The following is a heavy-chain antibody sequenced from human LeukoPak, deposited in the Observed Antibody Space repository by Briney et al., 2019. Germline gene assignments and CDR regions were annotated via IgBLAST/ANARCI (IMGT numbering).Heavy chain of an antibody. Sequence: TGGSLRLSCAASGFTFSDSALHWVRQAPGKGLEWVSAISGSGGSTYYADSVKGRFTISRDNSKNTLYLQMNSLRAEDTAVYYCAKDTGLLRWGAFDIWGQGTMVTVSS. J-gene: IGHJ3*02. V-gene: IGHV3-23*01. D-gene: IGHD5-24*01. CDR1: GFTFSDSA. CDR2: ISGSGGST. CDR3: AKDTGLLRWGAFDI.